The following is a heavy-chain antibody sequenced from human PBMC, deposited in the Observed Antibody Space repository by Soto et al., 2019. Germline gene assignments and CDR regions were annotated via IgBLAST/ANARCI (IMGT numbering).Heavy chain of an antibody. V-gene: IGHV2-26*01. CDR3: ARIGTGESIAAHKFSDY. CDR1: GFSLSNARMG. D-gene: IGHD6-6*01. J-gene: IGHJ4*02. CDR2: IFSNDEK. Sequence: QVTLKESGPVLVKPTETLTLTCTVSGFSLSNARMGVSWIRQPPGKALEWLAHIFSNDEKSYTTSLKSRLTISKDTSNSQVVLTMTSMDPVDTATYYCARIGTGESIAAHKFSDYWGQGTLVTVSS.